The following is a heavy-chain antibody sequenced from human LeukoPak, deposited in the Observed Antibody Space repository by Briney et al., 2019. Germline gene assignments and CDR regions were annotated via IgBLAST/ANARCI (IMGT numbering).Heavy chain of an antibody. Sequence: GVSLKISCKGSGYSFTSYWIGWVRQMPGKGLEWMGIIYPGDSDTRYSPSFQGQVTISADKSISTAYLQWSSLKASDTAMYYCARLQPEFLRYFDWSEYYFDYWGQGTLVTVSS. D-gene: IGHD3-9*01. CDR2: IYPGDSDT. CDR1: GYSFTSYW. V-gene: IGHV5-51*01. J-gene: IGHJ4*02. CDR3: ARLQPEFLRYFDWSEYYFDY.